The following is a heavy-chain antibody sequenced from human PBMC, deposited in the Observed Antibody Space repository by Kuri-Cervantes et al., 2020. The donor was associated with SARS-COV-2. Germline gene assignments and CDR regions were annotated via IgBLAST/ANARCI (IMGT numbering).Heavy chain of an antibody. J-gene: IGHJ4*02. CDR1: GYSSTSYW. CDR2: IYPGDSDT. D-gene: IGHD3-3*01. CDR3: ARRGSYYDFRSGSDY. V-gene: IGHV5-51*01. Sequence: KVSCKGSGYSSTSYWIGWVRQMPGKGLECMGIIYPGDSDTTYSPSFQGQVTISADKSIATAYLQWSSLKASDTAMYYCARRGSYYDFRSGSDYWGQGTLVTVSS.